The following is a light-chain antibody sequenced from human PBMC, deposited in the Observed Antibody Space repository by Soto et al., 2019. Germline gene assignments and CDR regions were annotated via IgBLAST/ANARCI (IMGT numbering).Light chain of an antibody. CDR1: QDIGNS. Sequence: DIQMTQSPSSLSASIVDRVTITCQASQDIGNSLNWYQQLPGKPPKLLIYGATNLEAGVPLRFSGRGSGTHFTFTIASLEPEDIATYSCQQYDDLPSITFGQGTRLEIK. V-gene: IGKV1-33*01. CDR2: GAT. J-gene: IGKJ5*01. CDR3: QQYDDLPSIT.